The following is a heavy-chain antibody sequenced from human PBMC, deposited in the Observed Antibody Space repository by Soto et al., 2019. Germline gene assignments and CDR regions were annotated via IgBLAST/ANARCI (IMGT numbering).Heavy chain of an antibody. CDR1: GGTFSSYA. V-gene: IGHV1-69*13. Sequence: SVKVSCKASGGTFSSYAISWVRQAPGQGLEWMGGIIPIFGTANYAQKFQGRVTITADESTSTAYMELSSLRSEDTAVYCCASGEFGITMIVVVRGEPRTIKRWAFDIWGQGTMVTVSS. CDR3: ASGEFGITMIVVVRGEPRTIKRWAFDI. CDR2: IIPIFGTA. J-gene: IGHJ3*02. D-gene: IGHD3-22*01.